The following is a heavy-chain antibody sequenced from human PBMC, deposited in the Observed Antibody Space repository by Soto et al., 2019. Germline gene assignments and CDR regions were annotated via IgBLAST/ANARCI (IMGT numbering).Heavy chain of an antibody. D-gene: IGHD3-10*01. V-gene: IGHV3-48*01. CDR3: ARSPPYYGSGSYHLDY. CDR2: ISGSTSSI. Sequence: PGGSLRLSCAASGFTFSSYSMNWVRQAPGKGLEWVSYISGSTSSIYYADSVKGRFTISRDNAKNTLYLQMNSLRAEDTAVYYCARSPPYYGSGSYHLDYWGQGTLVTVSS. J-gene: IGHJ4*02. CDR1: GFTFSSYS.